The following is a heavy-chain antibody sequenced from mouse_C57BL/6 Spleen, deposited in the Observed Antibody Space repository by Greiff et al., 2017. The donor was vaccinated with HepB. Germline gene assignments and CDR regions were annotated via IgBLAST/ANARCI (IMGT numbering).Heavy chain of an antibody. CDR2: IWSGGST. J-gene: IGHJ3*01. CDR1: GFSLTSYG. D-gene: IGHD1-1*01. Sequence: VKLVESGPGLVQPSQSLSITCTVSGFSLTSYGVHWVRQPPGKGLEWLGVIWSGGSTDYNAAFISRLSISKDNSKSQVFFKMNSLQADDTAIYYCASHYYGSPLFAYWGQGTLVTVSA. V-gene: IGHV2-4*01. CDR3: ASHYYGSPLFAY.